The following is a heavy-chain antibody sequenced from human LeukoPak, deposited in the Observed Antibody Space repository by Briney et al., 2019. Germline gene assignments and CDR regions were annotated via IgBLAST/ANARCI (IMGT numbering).Heavy chain of an antibody. V-gene: IGHV3-23*01. J-gene: IGHJ6*02. D-gene: IGHD6-13*01. CDR2: ISGSGGAT. Sequence: GGSLRLSCAASGFPFNNYAMSWVRQAPGKGLEWVSAISGSGGATYYADSVKGRFTISRDNSKNTLFLHMNSLRVEDTAVYYCAKAPAAATKYYYGMDVWGQGTTVTVSS. CDR3: AKAPAAATKYYYGMDV. CDR1: GFPFNNYA.